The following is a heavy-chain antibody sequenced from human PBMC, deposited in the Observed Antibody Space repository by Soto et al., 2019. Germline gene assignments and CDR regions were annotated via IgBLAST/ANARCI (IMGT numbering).Heavy chain of an antibody. CDR2: IYTSGST. J-gene: IGHJ6*02. V-gene: IGHV4-39*07. CDR3: ARDEETSFGVRGGYYYGMDV. CDR1: GGSISSSSYY. D-gene: IGHD3-3*01. Sequence: SETLSLTCTVSGGSISSSSYYWGWIPQPPGKGLEWIGSIYTSGSTNYNPSLKSRVTMSVDTSKNQFSLKLSSVTAADTAVYYCARDEETSFGVRGGYYYGMDVWGQGTTVTVSS.